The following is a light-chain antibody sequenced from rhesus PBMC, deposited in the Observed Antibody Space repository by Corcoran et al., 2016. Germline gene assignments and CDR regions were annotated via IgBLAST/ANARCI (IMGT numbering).Light chain of an antibody. J-gene: IGKJ2*01. CDR1: QSVSSY. CDR3: QQYNNWNS. V-gene: IGKV3S9*01. CDR2: GAS. Sequence: EIVMTQSPATLSLSPGERATLSCRASQSVSSYVAWYQQKPEQAPRLLIYGASSRATGIPDRFSGSGYGTDFTLIISSLEPEDVGVYYCQQYNNWNSFGQGTKVEIK.